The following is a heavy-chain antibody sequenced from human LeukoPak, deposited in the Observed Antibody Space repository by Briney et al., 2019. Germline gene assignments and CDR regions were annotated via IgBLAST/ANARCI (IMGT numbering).Heavy chain of an antibody. CDR3: ARISSGYYFYLDY. V-gene: IGHV3-11*01. D-gene: IGHD3-22*01. J-gene: IGHJ4*02. CDR1: GFTFSDYY. CDR2: ISSSGSTI. Sequence: GGSLRLSSAASGFTFSDYYMSWIRQAPGKGLEWVSYISSSGSTIYYADSVKGRFTISRDNAKNSLYLQMNSLRAEDTAVYYCARISSGYYFYLDYWGQGTLVTVSS.